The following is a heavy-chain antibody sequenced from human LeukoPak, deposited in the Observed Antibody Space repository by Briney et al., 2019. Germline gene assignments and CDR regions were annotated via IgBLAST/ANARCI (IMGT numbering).Heavy chain of an antibody. J-gene: IGHJ4*02. CDR3: AKASSSTTCRHFDY. Sequence: GGSLRLSCAASGFTVSSNYMSWVRQAPGKGLEWVSVISGSGGSTYYADSVKGRFTISRDMSKSTLYLQMNSLGAEDTAVYFCAKASSSTTCRHFDYWGQGTLVTVSS. CDR2: ISGSGGST. D-gene: IGHD2/OR15-2a*01. V-gene: IGHV3-23*01. CDR1: GFTVSSNY.